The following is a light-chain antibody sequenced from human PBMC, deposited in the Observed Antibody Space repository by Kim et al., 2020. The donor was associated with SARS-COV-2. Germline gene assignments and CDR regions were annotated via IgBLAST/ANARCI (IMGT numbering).Light chain of an antibody. CDR1: QSVSGY. CDR2: YAS. CDR3: QQRSNWLII. V-gene: IGKV3-11*01. Sequence: LSPGERATPSCRARQSVSGYLASYQQKPGQAPRLLIYYASNRATGIPARFSVSGSGTDFTLTISSLGPEDFAVYYCQQRSNWLIIFGQGTRLEIK. J-gene: IGKJ5*01.